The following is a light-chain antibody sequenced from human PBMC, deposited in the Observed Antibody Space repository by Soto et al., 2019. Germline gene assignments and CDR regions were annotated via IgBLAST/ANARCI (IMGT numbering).Light chain of an antibody. V-gene: IGKV3-11*01. J-gene: IGKJ4*01. CDR2: DAS. CDR1: QSVGSY. Sequence: EIFLTQSPATLSLSPGERATLSCRASQSVGSYLAWYQQKPGQAPRLLIYDASNRATGTPDRFSGSGSGTDFTLITSSLEPEDFAVYYCQQRSDWPPASTFGGGTKVEIK. CDR3: QQRSDWPPAST.